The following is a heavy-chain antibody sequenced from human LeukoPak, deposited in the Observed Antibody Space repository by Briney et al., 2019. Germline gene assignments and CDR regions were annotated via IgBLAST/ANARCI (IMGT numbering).Heavy chain of an antibody. CDR3: ARDLRDGYRAVDAFDI. J-gene: IGHJ3*02. D-gene: IGHD5-24*01. CDR2: IIPIFGTA. Sequence: SVKVSCKASGGTFSSYAISWVRQAPGQGLEWMGGIIPIFGTANYAQKFQGRVTITTDESTSTAYMELSSLRSEDTAVYYCARDLRDGYRAVDAFDIWGQGTMVTISS. V-gene: IGHV1-69*05. CDR1: GGTFSSYA.